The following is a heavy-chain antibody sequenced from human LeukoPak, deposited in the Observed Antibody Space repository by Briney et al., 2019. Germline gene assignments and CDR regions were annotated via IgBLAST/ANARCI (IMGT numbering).Heavy chain of an antibody. CDR3: ARDRSEGAPFDY. D-gene: IGHD1-26*01. CDR1: GGTFSRYG. Sequence: GASVKVSCKASGGTFSRYGINWVRQAPGQGLEWMGSIIPILGIVNYAQKFQGRVTITADESTSTAYMELSSLRSDDTAVYYCARDRSEGAPFDYWGQGTLVTVSS. J-gene: IGHJ4*02. CDR2: IIPILGIV. V-gene: IGHV1-69*04.